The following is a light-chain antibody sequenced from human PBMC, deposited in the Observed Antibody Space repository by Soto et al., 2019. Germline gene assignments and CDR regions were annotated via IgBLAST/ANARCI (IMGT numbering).Light chain of an antibody. CDR3: QQYGSSPQT. CDR1: QSISNNY. J-gene: IGKJ1*01. CDR2: AAS. V-gene: IGKV3-20*01. Sequence: EIVLTQSPGTLSLSPGERATLSYRASQSISNNYLAWYQQKPGQAPRLLIYAASSRATGIPDRFSGSGSGTDFTLTISRLEPEDFAVYYCQQYGSSPQTFGQGTKVEI.